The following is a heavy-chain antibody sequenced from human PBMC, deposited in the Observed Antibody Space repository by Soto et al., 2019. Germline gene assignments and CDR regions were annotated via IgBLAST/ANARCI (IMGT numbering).Heavy chain of an antibody. D-gene: IGHD5-12*01. V-gene: IGHV3-23*01. Sequence: AGSLRLSCAASGFTFSTYAIIWVRQAQGKGLEWVSAITGSGGSTYYSDSVNSRFTISRDNSKNTLYLQKRSLRAEAAAIYYYAMGYFIALRGYDYHWGQGTLVTVSS. CDR1: GFTFSTYA. J-gene: IGHJ5*02. CDR2: ITGSGGST. CDR3: AMGYFIALRGYDYH.